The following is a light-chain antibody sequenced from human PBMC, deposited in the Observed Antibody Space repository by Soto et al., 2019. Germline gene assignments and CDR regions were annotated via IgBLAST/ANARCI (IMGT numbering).Light chain of an antibody. CDR2: DAS. J-gene: IGKJ5*01. Sequence: EIVMTQSPATLSLSPGERATLSCRASQSVSRYLAWYQQKHGQAPRXLIYDASNRATGIPARFSGSGSGTDLTITISRLEPEDCEVYDCQQRSNWPITFGQGTRLEI. CDR3: QQRSNWPIT. CDR1: QSVSRY. V-gene: IGKV3-11*01.